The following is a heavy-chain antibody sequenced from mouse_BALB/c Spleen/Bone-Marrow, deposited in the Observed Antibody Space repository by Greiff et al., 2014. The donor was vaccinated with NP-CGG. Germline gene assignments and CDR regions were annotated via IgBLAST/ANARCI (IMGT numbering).Heavy chain of an antibody. Sequence: EVQLQQSGGGLVKPGGSLKLSCAASGFTFSDFYMYWVRQTPEKRLEWVATISDGGSYIYYPDSVKGRFTTSRDDAKNNLYLQMSSLKSEDTAMYYCTRDRGVQGYAMDYWGQGTSVTVSS. D-gene: IGHD2-14*01. CDR1: GFTFSDFY. V-gene: IGHV5-4*02. J-gene: IGHJ4*01. CDR3: TRDRGVQGYAMDY. CDR2: ISDGGSYI.